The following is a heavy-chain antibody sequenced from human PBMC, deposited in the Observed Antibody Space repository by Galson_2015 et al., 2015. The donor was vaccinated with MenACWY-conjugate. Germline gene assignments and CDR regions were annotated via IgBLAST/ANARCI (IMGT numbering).Heavy chain of an antibody. V-gene: IGHV4-39*07. J-gene: IGHJ4*02. Sequence: ETLSLTCTVSGGSISSRSYYWGWIRQPPGKGLEWIGSIYYSGSTYYNPSLKSRVTISVDTFKNQFSLKLSSVTAADTAVYYCARERYCIGGRCYPDNWGQGTLVTVSS. CDR3: ARERYCIGGRCYPDN. CDR1: GGSISSRSYY. CDR2: IYYSGST. D-gene: IGHD2-15*01.